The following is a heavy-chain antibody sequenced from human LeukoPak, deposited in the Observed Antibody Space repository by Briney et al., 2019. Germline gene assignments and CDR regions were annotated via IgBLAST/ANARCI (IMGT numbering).Heavy chain of an antibody. J-gene: IGHJ4*02. V-gene: IGHV3-23*01. CDR1: GFTFSSCA. D-gene: IGHD2-2*02. CDR2: ISGSGGST. CDR3: AKDGLGYCSSTSCYKDY. Sequence: GGSLRLSCAASGFTFSSCAMSWVRQAPGEGLEWVSAISGSGGSTYSADSVKSRFTISSDNSKNTLYLQMNSLRAEDTAVYYCAKDGLGYCSSTSCYKDYWGQGTLVTVSS.